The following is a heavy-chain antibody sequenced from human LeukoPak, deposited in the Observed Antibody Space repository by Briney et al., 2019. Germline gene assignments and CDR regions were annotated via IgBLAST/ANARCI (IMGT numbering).Heavy chain of an antibody. J-gene: IGHJ4*02. CDR3: AKDRAYYYGSGSQPPDY. Sequence: PGGSLRLSCAASGFTFSSYGMHWVRQAPGKGLEWVAVISYDGSNKYYADSVKGRFTISRDNSKNTLYLQMNSLRAEDTAVYYCAKDRAYYYGSGSQPPDYWGQGTLVTVSS. D-gene: IGHD3-10*01. V-gene: IGHV3-30*18. CDR1: GFTFSSYG. CDR2: ISYDGSNK.